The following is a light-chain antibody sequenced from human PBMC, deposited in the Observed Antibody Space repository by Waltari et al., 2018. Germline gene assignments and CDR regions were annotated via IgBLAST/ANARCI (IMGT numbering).Light chain of an antibody. Sequence: EIVLTQSPGTLSLSPGERATLSCRASQSVSSSDLAWYQQKPGQAPRLLIYGASSRATGIPDRFSGSGSGTDFTLTISRLEPEDFAVYYCQQYGSSTLTFGGGIKVEIK. V-gene: IGKV3-20*01. CDR2: GAS. CDR3: QQYGSSTLT. J-gene: IGKJ4*01. CDR1: QSVSSSD.